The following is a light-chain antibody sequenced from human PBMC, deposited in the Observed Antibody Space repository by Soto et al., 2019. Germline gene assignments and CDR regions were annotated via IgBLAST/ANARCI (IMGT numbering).Light chain of an antibody. Sequence: EIVLTQSPGTLSLSPGERATLSCRASQSVRSNYLAWYQQKPGLAPRLLIYGASSRATGIPDRFSGSGSGTDFTLTISRLEPEDFAVYYCQQYGSSPRAFGGGTKVEI. CDR2: GAS. CDR1: QSVRSNY. V-gene: IGKV3-20*01. CDR3: QQYGSSPRA. J-gene: IGKJ4*01.